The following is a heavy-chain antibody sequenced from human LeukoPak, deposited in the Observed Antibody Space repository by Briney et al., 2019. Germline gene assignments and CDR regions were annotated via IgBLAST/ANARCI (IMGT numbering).Heavy chain of an antibody. CDR1: GGSISSYY. D-gene: IGHD3-22*01. V-gene: IGHV4-59*01. CDR3: ASTDAYYYDSSGLAFDI. Sequence: PSETLSLTCTVSGGSISSYYWSWIRQPPGKGLEWIGYIYYSGSTNYNPSLKSRVTISVDTSKNQFSLKLSSVTAADTAVYYCASTDAYYYDSSGLAFDIWGQGTMVTVSS. J-gene: IGHJ3*02. CDR2: IYYSGST.